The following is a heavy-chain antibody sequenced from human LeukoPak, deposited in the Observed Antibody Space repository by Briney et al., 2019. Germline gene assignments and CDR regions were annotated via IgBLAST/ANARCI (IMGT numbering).Heavy chain of an antibody. CDR1: GYSFTSYV. V-gene: IGHV1-18*01. CDR3: ARGLSYDGDDY. CDR2: ISAYNGNT. Sequence: GASVKVSCKASGYSFTSYVISWVRQAPGQGLEWMGWISAYNGNTNYAQKLQGRVTMTTDTSTSTAYMELRSLRSEDTAIYYCARGLSYDGDDYWGQGILVTVSS. D-gene: IGHD3-22*01. J-gene: IGHJ4*02.